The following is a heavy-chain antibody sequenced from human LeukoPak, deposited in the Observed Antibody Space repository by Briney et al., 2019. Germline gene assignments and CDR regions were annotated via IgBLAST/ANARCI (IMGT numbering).Heavy chain of an antibody. D-gene: IGHD4-23*01. CDR1: GGSISSSRYY. CDR3: ARPPSNSPGYFDY. Sequence: SETLSLTCTVSGGSISSSRYYWGWIRQPPGKGLEWIGSIYYSGSTYYNPSLKSRVTISVDTSKNQFSLKLSSVTAADTAVYYCARPPSNSPGYFDYWGQGTLVTVSS. J-gene: IGHJ4*02. V-gene: IGHV4-39*07. CDR2: IYYSGST.